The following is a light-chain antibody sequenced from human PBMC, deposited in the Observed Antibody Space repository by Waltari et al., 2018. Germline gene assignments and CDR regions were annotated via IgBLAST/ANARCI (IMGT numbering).Light chain of an antibody. CDR3: QQYHNYPF. CDR1: QGISSY. V-gene: IGKV1-8*01. J-gene: IGKJ4*01. Sequence: AIRITQSPSSLSASTGDRVTITCRASQGISSYLAWYQQKPGKAPKLLIYGASTLQSGVPSRFSGSVSGTDFTLTISCLQSEDFATYYCQQYHNYPFFGGGTRVEIK. CDR2: GAS.